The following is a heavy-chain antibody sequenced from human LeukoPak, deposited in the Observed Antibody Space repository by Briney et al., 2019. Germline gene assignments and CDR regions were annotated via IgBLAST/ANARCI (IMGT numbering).Heavy chain of an antibody. CDR2: IYPGDSDT. Sequence: GESLKISCKGSRYSFTSYWIGWVRQMPGKGLEWMGIIYPGDSDTRYSPSFQGQVTISADKSISTAYLQWSSLKASDTAMYYCARNLKSGYSYADLAYWCQGTLVTVSS. J-gene: IGHJ4*02. D-gene: IGHD5-18*01. V-gene: IGHV5-51*01. CDR1: RYSFTSYW. CDR3: ARNLKSGYSYADLAY.